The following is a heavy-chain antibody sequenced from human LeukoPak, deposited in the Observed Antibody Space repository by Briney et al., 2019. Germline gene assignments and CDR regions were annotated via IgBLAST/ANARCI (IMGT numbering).Heavy chain of an antibody. CDR1: GGSISSYY. V-gene: IGHV4-59*01. CDR3: ARPRGDYYFDY. J-gene: IGHJ4*02. D-gene: IGHD3-3*01. Sequence: SETLSLTCTVSGGSISSYYWSWIRQPPGKGLEWIGYIYYSGSTNYNPSLKSRVTISVDTSKNQFSLKLSSVTAADTAVYYCARPRGDYYFDYWGQGTLVTVSS. CDR2: IYYSGST.